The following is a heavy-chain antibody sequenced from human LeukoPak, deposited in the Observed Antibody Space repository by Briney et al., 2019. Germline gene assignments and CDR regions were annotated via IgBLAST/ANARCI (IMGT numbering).Heavy chain of an antibody. J-gene: IGHJ4*02. CDR3: ARKVTSSGYSPYFDY. V-gene: IGHV3-66*01. CDR1: GFTVSSNY. D-gene: IGHD3-22*01. CDR2: IYSGGST. Sequence: GGSLRLSCAASGFTVSSNYMSWVRQAPGKGLEWVSVIYSGGSTYYADSVKGRFTISRDNSTNTLYLQMNSLRAEDTAVYYCARKVTSSGYSPYFDYWGQGTLVSVSS.